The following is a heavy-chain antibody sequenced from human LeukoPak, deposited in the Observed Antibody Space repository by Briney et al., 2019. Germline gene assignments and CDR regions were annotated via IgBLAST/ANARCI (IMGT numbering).Heavy chain of an antibody. Sequence: KTGGSLRLSCAASGFIRSDYYMSWIRQAPGKGLEWVSYISSSGSTRYYADSVKGRFTISRDNAKNSLYLQMNSLRAEDTAVYYCARWARTDYYDSSGYYEDYWGQGTLVTVSS. J-gene: IGHJ4*02. V-gene: IGHV3-11*01. CDR3: ARWARTDYYDSSGYYEDY. CDR1: GFIRSDYY. CDR2: ISSSGSTR. D-gene: IGHD3-22*01.